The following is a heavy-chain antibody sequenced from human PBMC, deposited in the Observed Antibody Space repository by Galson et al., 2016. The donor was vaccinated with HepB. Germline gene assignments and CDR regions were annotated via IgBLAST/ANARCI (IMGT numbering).Heavy chain of an antibody. CDR2: IYWDDDK. D-gene: IGHD1-7*01. CDR3: ARSLGTAIFDY. J-gene: IGHJ4*02. Sequence: PALVKPTQTLTLTCTFSEFSLTNGGVGVGWIRQPPGKALEWLALIYWDDDKRYSPSLKNRLTITKDTSKNQVVLVMANMDPVDTGTYYCARSLGTAIFDYWGQGSLVLVSS. CDR1: EFSLTNGGVG. V-gene: IGHV2-5*02.